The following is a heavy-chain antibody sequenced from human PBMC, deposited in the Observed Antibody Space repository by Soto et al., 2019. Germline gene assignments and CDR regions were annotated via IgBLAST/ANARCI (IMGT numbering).Heavy chain of an antibody. J-gene: IGHJ6*02. CDR1: GFTFSSYG. V-gene: IGHV3-30*18. CDR3: AKDVVVGATTGLADYYFYYGMDV. D-gene: IGHD1-26*01. Sequence: QVQLVESGGGVVQPGRSLRLSCAGSGFTFSSYGMHWVRQAPGKGLEWVAVISYDGSNKYYADSVKGRFTISRDNSKNTLYLQMNSLRAEDTAVYYCAKDVVVGATTGLADYYFYYGMDVWGQGTTVTVSS. CDR2: ISYDGSNK.